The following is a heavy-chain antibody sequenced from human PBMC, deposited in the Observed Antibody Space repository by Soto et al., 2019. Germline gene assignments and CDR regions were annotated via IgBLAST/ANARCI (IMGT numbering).Heavy chain of an antibody. CDR3: AREDRNDYDSSGYCH. V-gene: IGHV4-4*02. CDR2: IYHSGST. D-gene: IGHD3-22*01. Sequence: SETLSLTCAVSGGSISSSNWWSWVRQPPGKGLEWIGEIYHSGSTNYNPSLKSRVTISVDTSKNQFSLKLSSVTAADTAVYYCAREDRNDYDSSGYCHWGQGALVTV. J-gene: IGHJ4*02. CDR1: GGSISSSNW.